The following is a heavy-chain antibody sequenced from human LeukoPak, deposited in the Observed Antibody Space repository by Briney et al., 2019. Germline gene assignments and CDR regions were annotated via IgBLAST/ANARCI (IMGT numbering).Heavy chain of an antibody. CDR3: ANTHCDSSPIVWNF. Sequence: GGSLRLSCAASGFTFSSYGMSWVRQAPGKGLEWVSGLSDAGVRIFYADSVRGRFTVSRDNSKNTLYLQMDSLRAEDTAVYYCANTHCDSSPIVWNFWGQGTLVTVSS. J-gene: IGHJ4*02. V-gene: IGHV3-23*01. CDR2: LSDAGVRI. D-gene: IGHD6-6*01. CDR1: GFTFSSYG.